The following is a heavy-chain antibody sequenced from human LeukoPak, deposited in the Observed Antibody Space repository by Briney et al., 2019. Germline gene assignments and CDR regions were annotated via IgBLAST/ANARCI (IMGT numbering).Heavy chain of an antibody. CDR3: ARDPNY. V-gene: IGHV3-66*01. J-gene: IGHJ4*02. Sequence: GGSLRLSCAASGFSVSKNYLNWVRQAPGKGLEWVSVIYSGGSTYYSDAVKGRCTISRDNSQNTLYLQMDSLRAEDTAVYYGARDPNYWGEGTLVTVSS. CDR1: GFSVSKNY. CDR2: IYSGGST.